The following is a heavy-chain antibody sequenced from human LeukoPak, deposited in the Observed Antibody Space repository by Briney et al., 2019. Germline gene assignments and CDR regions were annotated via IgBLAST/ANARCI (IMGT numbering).Heavy chain of an antibody. CDR3: ARDRWVTTVTNYGMDV. J-gene: IGHJ6*02. CDR1: GFTFSNYA. CDR2: IWYDGSNK. V-gene: IGHV3-33*08. Sequence: PGGSLRLSCAASGFTFSNYAMHWVRQAPGKGLEWVAVIWYDGSNKYYADSVKGRFTISRDNSKNTLYLQMNSLRAEDTAVYYCARDRWVTTVTNYGMDVWGQGTTVTVSS. D-gene: IGHD4-17*01.